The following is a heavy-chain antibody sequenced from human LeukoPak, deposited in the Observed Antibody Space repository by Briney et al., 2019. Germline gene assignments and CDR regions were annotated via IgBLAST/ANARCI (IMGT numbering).Heavy chain of an antibody. CDR2: IYSGGST. V-gene: IGHV3-66*01. CDR1: GFTFSSYS. J-gene: IGHJ6*02. D-gene: IGHD6-13*01. CDR3: ARVSHSSSWYPPGYYGMDV. Sequence: LPGGSLRLSCAASGFTFSSYSMNWVRQAPGKGLEWVSVIYSGGSTYYADSVKGRFTISRDNSKNTLYLQMNSLRAEDTAVYYCARVSHSSSWYPPGYYGMDVWGQGTTVTVSS.